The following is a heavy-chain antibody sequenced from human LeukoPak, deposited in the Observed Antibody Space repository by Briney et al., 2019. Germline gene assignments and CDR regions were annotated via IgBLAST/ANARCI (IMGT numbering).Heavy chain of an antibody. Sequence: GGSLRLSCAASGFTFSSYGMRWVRQAPGKGLEWVAVIWYDGSNKYYADSVKGRFTISRDNSKNTLYLQMNSLRAEDTAVYYCARGASGSYASDYWGQGTLVTVSS. J-gene: IGHJ4*02. CDR2: IWYDGSNK. CDR1: GFTFSSYG. V-gene: IGHV3-33*01. CDR3: ARGASGSYASDY. D-gene: IGHD1-26*01.